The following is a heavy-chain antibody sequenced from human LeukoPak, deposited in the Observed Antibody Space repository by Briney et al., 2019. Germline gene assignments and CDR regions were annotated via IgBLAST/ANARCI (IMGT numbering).Heavy chain of an antibody. CDR2: ISTSSRYI. V-gene: IGHV3-21*01. Sequence: GGSLRLSCAASGFTFSSFDMNWVRQAPGKGLEWVSSISTSSRYIYYRDSVKGRFTISRDDARNSLYLQMNSLRVEDTAVYYCARADCSGSTCYLRRSWFDPWGQGTLVTVSS. J-gene: IGHJ5*02. D-gene: IGHD2-2*01. CDR3: ARADCSGSTCYLRRSWFDP. CDR1: GFTFSSFD.